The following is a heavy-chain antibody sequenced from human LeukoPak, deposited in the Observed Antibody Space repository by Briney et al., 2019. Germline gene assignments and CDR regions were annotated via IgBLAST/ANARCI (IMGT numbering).Heavy chain of an antibody. V-gene: IGHV3-13*01. CDR1: GFAFSSYD. J-gene: IGHJ3*02. D-gene: IGHD2-15*01. CDR2: IGTAGDT. CDR3: ARDSLSGAFDI. Sequence: PGGSLRLSCAASGFAFSSYDMHWVRQATGKGLEWVSAIGTAGDTCYPGSVKGRFTISRENAKNSLYLQMNSLRAGDTAVYYCARDSLSGAFDIWGQGTMVTVSS.